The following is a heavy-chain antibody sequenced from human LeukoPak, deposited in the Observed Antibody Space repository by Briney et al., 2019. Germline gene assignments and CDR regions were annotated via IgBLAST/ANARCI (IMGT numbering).Heavy chain of an antibody. J-gene: IGHJ4*02. V-gene: IGHV4-34*01. CDR1: GGSFSDFY. CDR3: ARSPDYDSTGYDY. CDR2: INHSGNT. D-gene: IGHD3-22*01. Sequence: SETLSLTCAVYGGSFSDFYCTWIRQPPGKGLEWIGEINHSGNTKYNPSLKSRVTILLDTSKNQFSLKVRSVTAADTAVYYCARSPDYDSTGYDYWGQGTLVTVSS.